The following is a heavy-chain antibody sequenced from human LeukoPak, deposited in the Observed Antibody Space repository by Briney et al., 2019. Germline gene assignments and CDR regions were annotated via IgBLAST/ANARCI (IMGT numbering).Heavy chain of an antibody. CDR1: GFTFSSYG. CDR2: ISYDGSNK. CDR3: AKYCAHYYDSSGFDYFDY. J-gene: IGHJ4*02. Sequence: SGGSLRLSCAASGFTFSSYGMHWVRQAPGKGLEWVAVISYDGSNKYYADSVKGRFTISRDNSKNTLYLQMNSLRAEDTAVYYCAKYCAHYYDSSGFDYFDYWGQGTLATVSS. D-gene: IGHD3-22*01. V-gene: IGHV3-30*18.